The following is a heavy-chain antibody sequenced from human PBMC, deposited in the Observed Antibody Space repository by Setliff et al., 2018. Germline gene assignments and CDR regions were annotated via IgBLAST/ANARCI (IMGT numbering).Heavy chain of an antibody. V-gene: IGHV3-23*01. D-gene: IGHD3-16*01. Sequence: PGGSLRLSCAASGFAFSTYGMSWVRQAPGKGLEWVSGISSGFETAYADSVKGRFTISKDNSKNTLYLEMTNLRADDTAIYYCAKPGGWTWPLYYFDYWGQGTLVTVSS. CDR3: AKPGGWTWPLYYFDY. CDR2: ISSGFET. J-gene: IGHJ4*02. CDR1: GFAFSTYG.